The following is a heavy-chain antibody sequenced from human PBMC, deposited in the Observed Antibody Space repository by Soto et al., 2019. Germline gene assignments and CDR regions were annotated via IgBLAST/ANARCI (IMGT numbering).Heavy chain of an antibody. CDR3: AKDNVRTDPVLPRFGMDV. D-gene: IGHD3-10*02. Sequence: QVQLVESGGGVVQPGRSLRLSCAASGFTFSSYGMHWVRQAPGKGLEWVAVISYDGSNKYYADSVKGRFTISRDNSKNTLYLQMNSLRAEDTAVYYCAKDNVRTDPVLPRFGMDVWGQGTTVTVSS. CDR2: ISYDGSNK. J-gene: IGHJ6*02. V-gene: IGHV3-30*18. CDR1: GFTFSSYG.